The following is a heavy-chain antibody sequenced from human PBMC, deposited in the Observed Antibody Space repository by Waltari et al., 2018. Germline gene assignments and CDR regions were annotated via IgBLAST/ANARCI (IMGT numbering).Heavy chain of an antibody. Sequence: QVQLVESGGGVVQPGRSLRLSCAASGFTFSSYGMHWVRQAPGKGLEWVAVIWYDGSNKYYADSGKGRFTISRDNSKNTLYLQMNSLRAEDTAVYYCAREAGYSYGYDAFDIWGQGTMVTVSS. D-gene: IGHD5-18*01. CDR2: IWYDGSNK. J-gene: IGHJ3*02. CDR3: AREAGYSYGYDAFDI. V-gene: IGHV3-33*01. CDR1: GFTFSSYG.